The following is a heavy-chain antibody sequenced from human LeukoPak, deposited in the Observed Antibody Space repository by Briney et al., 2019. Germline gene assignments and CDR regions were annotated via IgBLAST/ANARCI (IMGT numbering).Heavy chain of an antibody. CDR1: GGSISSYY. Sequence: PSETLSLTCTVSGGSISSYYWSWIRQPPGKGLEWIGYSHYSGSANYKPSLKSRVTISVDTSKNQVSLRLTSVTAADTAVYYCARRGGDAATFHIWGQGTMVTVSS. CDR2: SHYSGSA. J-gene: IGHJ3*02. V-gene: IGHV4-59*01. CDR3: ARRGGDAATFHI. D-gene: IGHD2-15*01.